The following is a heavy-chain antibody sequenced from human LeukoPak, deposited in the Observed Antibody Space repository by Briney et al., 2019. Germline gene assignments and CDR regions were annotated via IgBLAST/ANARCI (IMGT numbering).Heavy chain of an antibody. D-gene: IGHD6-13*01. CDR2: MSPNSGNT. CDR3: ARVTRGSSSWSGYYFDY. CDR1: GYTFTSYD. V-gene: IGHV1-8*01. Sequence: GASVEVSCKASGYTFTSYDINWVRQATGRGLEWMGWMSPNSGNTGYAQKFQGRGTMTRNTSTSTAYMELSSLRSEDTAVYYCARVTRGSSSWSGYYFDYWGQGTLVTVSS. J-gene: IGHJ4*02.